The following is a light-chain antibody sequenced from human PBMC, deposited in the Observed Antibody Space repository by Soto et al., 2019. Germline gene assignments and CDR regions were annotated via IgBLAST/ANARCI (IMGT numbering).Light chain of an antibody. J-gene: IGKJ1*01. V-gene: IGKV4-1*01. CDR1: QSVLYSSNNKNY. Sequence: DIVMTQSPDSLAVSLGERATINCKSSQSVLYSSNNKNYLAWYQQKPGQPPKLLIYWTSTRESGVPDRFSGSGSGTDFTFTISSLQAEDVALYYCQQYYSTPPTFGQGTKVEIK. CDR3: QQYYSTPPT. CDR2: WTS.